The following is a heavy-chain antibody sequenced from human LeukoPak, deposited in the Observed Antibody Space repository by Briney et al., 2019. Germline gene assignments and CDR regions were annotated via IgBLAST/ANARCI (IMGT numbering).Heavy chain of an antibody. J-gene: IGHJ3*02. V-gene: IGHV2-5*01. Sequence: SGATLVNPTQTLTLTCTFSGFSLSTSGVGVGWIRQPPGKALEWLALIHWNDDKRYSPSLKSRRTITKATSNNQVVLTMTNMDPVDTATYYCAHRLVSCSSASCYRFAFDIWGQGTMVTVSS. CDR3: AHRLVSCSSASCYRFAFDI. CDR2: IHWNDDK. D-gene: IGHD2-2*02. CDR1: GFSLSTSGVG.